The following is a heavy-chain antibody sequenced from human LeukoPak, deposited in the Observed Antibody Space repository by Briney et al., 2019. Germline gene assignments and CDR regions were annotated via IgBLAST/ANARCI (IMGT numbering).Heavy chain of an antibody. CDR1: GVTFSSYA. Sequence: GGSLRLSCAASGVTFSSYAMSWVRQAPGKGLEWVSAISGSGGSTYYADSVKGRFTISRDNSKNTLYLQMNSLRAEDTAVYYCATTSASYYFSYYFDYWGQGTLVTVSS. CDR2: ISGSGGST. J-gene: IGHJ4*02. CDR3: ATTSASYYFSYYFDY. V-gene: IGHV3-23*01. D-gene: IGHD3-10*01.